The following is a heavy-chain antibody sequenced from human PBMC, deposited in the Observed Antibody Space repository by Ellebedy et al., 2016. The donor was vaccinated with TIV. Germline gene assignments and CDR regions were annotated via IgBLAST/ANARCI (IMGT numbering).Heavy chain of an antibody. D-gene: IGHD3-22*01. CDR2: IKSKTDGGTT. CDR3: TTDLFHWYYHDTEGY. J-gene: IGHJ4*02. V-gene: IGHV3-15*01. Sequence: GGSLRLXCAASGFTFSNAWMSWVRQAPGKGLEWVGRIKSKTDGGTTDYAATVKGRFTISRDDSKNTLYLQMNSLKTEDTAVYYCTTDLFHWYYHDTEGYWGQGTLVTVSS. CDR1: GFTFSNAW.